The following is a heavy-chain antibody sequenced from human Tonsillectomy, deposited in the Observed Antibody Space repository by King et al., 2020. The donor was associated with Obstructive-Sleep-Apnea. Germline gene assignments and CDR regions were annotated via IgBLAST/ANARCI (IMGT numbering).Heavy chain of an antibody. CDR3: AKERPMGRGGVYIDY. CDR1: GFTFSSYG. V-gene: IGHV3-23*04. J-gene: IGHJ4*02. CDR2: ITGGGGNT. D-gene: IGHD5/OR15-5a*01. Sequence: VQLVESGGDLAQPGGSLRLSCVASGFTFSSYGVSWVRQAPGKGLEWVSSITGGGGNTYYADSVKGRFTISRDNSKNTLYLQMNSLRAEDTAVYYCAKERPMGRGGVYIDYWGQGTLVTVST.